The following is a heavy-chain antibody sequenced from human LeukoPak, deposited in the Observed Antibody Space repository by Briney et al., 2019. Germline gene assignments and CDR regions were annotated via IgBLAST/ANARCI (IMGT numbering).Heavy chain of an antibody. J-gene: IGHJ5*02. CDR1: GFTFSSYS. Sequence: KAGGSLRLSCAASGFTFSSYSMNWVRQAPGKGLEWVSSISSSSSYIYYADSVKGRFTISRDNAKNSLYLQMNSLRAEDTAVYYCARTFRSSWGEGFDPWGQGTLVTVSS. CDR3: ARTFRSSWGEGFDP. V-gene: IGHV3-21*01. D-gene: IGHD6-13*01. CDR2: ISSSSSYI.